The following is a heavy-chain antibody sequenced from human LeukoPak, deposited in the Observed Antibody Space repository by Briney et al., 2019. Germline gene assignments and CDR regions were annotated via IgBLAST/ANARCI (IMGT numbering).Heavy chain of an antibody. Sequence: GGSLRLSCAASGFTFSSYGMHWVRQAPGKGLEWVAFIRYDGSNKYYADSVKGRFTISRDNSKNTLYLQMNSLRAEDTAVYYCAKDSVLRYFDWLSHPPSALDYWGQGTLVTVSS. J-gene: IGHJ4*02. D-gene: IGHD3-9*01. V-gene: IGHV3-30*02. CDR1: GFTFSSYG. CDR2: IRYDGSNK. CDR3: AKDSVLRYFDWLSHPPSALDY.